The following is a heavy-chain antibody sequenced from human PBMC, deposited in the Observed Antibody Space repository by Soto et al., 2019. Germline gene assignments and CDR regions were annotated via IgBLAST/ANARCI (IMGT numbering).Heavy chain of an antibody. D-gene: IGHD6-19*01. CDR2: IYHSGST. CDR1: GGSISSSNW. CDR3: ARGEEAVAGDDAFDI. J-gene: IGHJ3*02. Sequence: QVQLQESGPGLVKPSGTLSLTCAVSGGSISSSNWWSWVRQPPGKGLEWIGEIYHSGSTNYNPSLKSRVTISVDKSKTQCSLKLSSVTAADTAVYYCARGEEAVAGDDAFDIWGQGTMVTVSS. V-gene: IGHV4-4*02.